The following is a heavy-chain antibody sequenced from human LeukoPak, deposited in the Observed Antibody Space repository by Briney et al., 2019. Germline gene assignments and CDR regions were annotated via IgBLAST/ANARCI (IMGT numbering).Heavy chain of an antibody. V-gene: IGHV4-59*01. Sequence: SETLSLTCTVSGGSISTYYWSWIRQSPGKGLEWIGYNYYSGSTIYNPSLKSRVTISVDTSKNQFSLNLSSVTAADTAVYYCARVGSGSFDYWGQGTLVTVSS. CDR3: ARVGSGSFDY. J-gene: IGHJ4*02. CDR1: GGSISTYY. CDR2: NYYSGST. D-gene: IGHD3-10*01.